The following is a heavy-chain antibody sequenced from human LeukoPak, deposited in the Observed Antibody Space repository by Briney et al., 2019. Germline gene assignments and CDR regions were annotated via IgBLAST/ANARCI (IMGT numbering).Heavy chain of an antibody. D-gene: IGHD6-19*01. J-gene: IGHJ6*03. CDR3: ARGSQWLDYYMDV. V-gene: IGHV3-74*01. CDR1: GFTFSYYW. CDR2: INSDGSST. Sequence: GGSLRLSCVASGFTFSYYWVHWVRQAPGKGLVWVSRINSDGSSTTYADSVKGRFIISRDNAKNTVYLQMNSLRAEDTAVYYCARGSQWLDYYMDVWGKGTTVTVSS.